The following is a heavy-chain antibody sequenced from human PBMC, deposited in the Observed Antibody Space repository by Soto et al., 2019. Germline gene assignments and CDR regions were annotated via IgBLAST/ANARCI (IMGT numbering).Heavy chain of an antibody. CDR3: AKDPRGDIPSVWFDP. CDR2: ISGSGAST. D-gene: IGHD3-16*02. V-gene: IGHV3-23*01. CDR1: GFTFSTYA. J-gene: IGHJ5*02. Sequence: GGSLRLSCAASGFTFSTYAMSWVRQAPGKGLEWVSAISGSGASTYYADSVKGRFTISRGNSKNTLYLQMNSLRAEDTAVYYCAKDPRGDIPSVWFDPWGQGTLVTVSS.